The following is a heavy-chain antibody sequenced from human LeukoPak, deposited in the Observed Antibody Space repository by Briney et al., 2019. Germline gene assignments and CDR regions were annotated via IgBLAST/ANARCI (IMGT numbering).Heavy chain of an antibody. D-gene: IGHD1-26*01. Sequence: PGGSLRLSCAASGFTSSSYSMNWVRQAPGKGLEWVSYISSSSSTIYYADSVKGQFTISRDNAKNSLYLQMNSLRAEDTAVYYCARLIVGATTDSDYWGQGTLVTVSS. CDR1: GFTSSSYS. V-gene: IGHV3-48*04. CDR3: ARLIVGATTDSDY. J-gene: IGHJ4*02. CDR2: ISSSSSTI.